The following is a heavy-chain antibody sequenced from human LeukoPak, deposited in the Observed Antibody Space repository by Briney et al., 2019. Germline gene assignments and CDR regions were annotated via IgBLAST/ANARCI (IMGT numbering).Heavy chain of an antibody. CDR3: ARLPFGWPGVHYYYYGLDV. CDR2: IKGSGGST. D-gene: IGHD6-19*01. V-gene: IGHV3-23*01. CDR1: GFTFSNYA. Sequence: GGSLRLSCAASGFTFSNYAMTWVRQAPGKGLEWVSGIKGSGGSTYYADSVKGRFTISRDNSKNTLYLQMNSLRAEDTAVYYCARLPFGWPGVHYYYYGLDVWGQGTTVTVSS. J-gene: IGHJ6*02.